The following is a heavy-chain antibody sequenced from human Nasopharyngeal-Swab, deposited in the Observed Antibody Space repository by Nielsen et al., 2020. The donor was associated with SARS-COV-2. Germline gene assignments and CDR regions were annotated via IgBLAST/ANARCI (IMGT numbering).Heavy chain of an antibody. J-gene: IGHJ4*02. CDR1: GFTFSDHY. CDR3: ARVFVH. V-gene: IGHV3-72*01. CDR2: IRNKANSHTT. Sequence: GESLKISCAASGFTFSDHYMDWVRQAPGKGLEWVGRIRNKANSHTTEYAASVKGRFTISRDDSKNSLYLQMNSLKTEDTGVYYCARVFVHWGQGTLVTVSS.